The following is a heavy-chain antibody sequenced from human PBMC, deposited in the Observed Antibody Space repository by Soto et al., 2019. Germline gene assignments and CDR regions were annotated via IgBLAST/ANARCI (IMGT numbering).Heavy chain of an antibody. CDR3: TRLTSPSDP. J-gene: IGHJ5*02. V-gene: IGHV3-73*02. CDR2: IRSKANSYAT. CDR1: GFTFSGSA. Sequence: EVQLVESGGGLVQPGGSLKLSCAASGFTFSGSAMHWVRQASGKGLEWVGRIRSKANSYATAYAASVKGRFTISRDDSKNTAYLQMNSLKTEDTAVYYCTRLTSPSDPWGQGTLVTVSS. D-gene: IGHD2-2*01.